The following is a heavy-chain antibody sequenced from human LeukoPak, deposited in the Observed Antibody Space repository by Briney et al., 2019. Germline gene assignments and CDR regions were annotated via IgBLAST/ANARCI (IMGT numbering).Heavy chain of an antibody. CDR3: ARGYSSSWYLD. J-gene: IGHJ4*02. CDR1: GFTFSSYG. CDR2: ITGRGEST. D-gene: IGHD6-13*01. Sequence: GGSLRLSCAASGFTFSSYGMNWVRQAPGKGLEWVSGITGRGESTYYAGSVKGRFTISRDNSKNTLYLQMNSLRADDTAVYYCARGYSSSWYLDWGQGTLVTVSS. V-gene: IGHV3-23*01.